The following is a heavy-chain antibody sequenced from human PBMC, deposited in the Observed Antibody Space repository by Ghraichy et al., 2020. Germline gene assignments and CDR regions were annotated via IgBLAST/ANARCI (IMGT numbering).Heavy chain of an antibody. V-gene: IGHV4-59*01. Sequence: SETPSLTCTVSGGSISSYYWTWIRQPPGKGLEWIGDIYYSGSTNYNPSLKSRVTISIDTSKNHFSLKLSSVTAADTAVYYCARTYSSNWGVFDYWGQGTLVTVSS. CDR3: ARTYSSNWGVFDY. CDR2: IYYSGST. CDR1: GGSISSYY. D-gene: IGHD5-18*01. J-gene: IGHJ4*02.